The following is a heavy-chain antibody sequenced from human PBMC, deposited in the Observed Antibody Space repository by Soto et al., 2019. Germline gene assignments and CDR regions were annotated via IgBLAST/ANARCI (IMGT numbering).Heavy chain of an antibody. V-gene: IGHV3-23*01. Sequence: EPQLLESGGGLGHPGGSLRLSCAASGFTFSSYAMSWVRQAPGKGLEWVAAISGSGVSTYYADSVRGRSTISRDNSKKTVDLQMNSLIAEDTAGYYCAKFYCISTMCQAPAAKSTGGFEIWGQGTLVTVSS. CDR2: ISGSGVST. CDR3: AKFYCISTMCQAPAAKSTGGFEI. CDR1: GFTFSSYA. D-gene: IGHD2-2*01. J-gene: IGHJ3*02.